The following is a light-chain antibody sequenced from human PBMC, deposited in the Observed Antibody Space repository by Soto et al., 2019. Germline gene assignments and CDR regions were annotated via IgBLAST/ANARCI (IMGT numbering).Light chain of an antibody. V-gene: IGKV3-15*01. Sequence: MWRSRSPPSLSVSPGERATLSCRASQSVSSNLAWYQQKPGQAPRLLISGASTRATGIPARFSGSGSGTEFTLTISSLQSEAFAVYYCQQYNNWPPITFGQGTRLEIK. CDR3: QQYNNWPPIT. J-gene: IGKJ5*01. CDR2: GAS. CDR1: QSVSSN.